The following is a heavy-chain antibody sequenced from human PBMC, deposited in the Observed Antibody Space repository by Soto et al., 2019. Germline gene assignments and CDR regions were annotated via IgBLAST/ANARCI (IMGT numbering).Heavy chain of an antibody. CDR1: GGSMSSFY. Sequence: SETLSLTCVVAGGSMSSFYWSWIRQSADKGLEWIGRIHPTGITNYNPSLKSRVTMSIDTSKMQFSLNVKAVTAADTARYSCARDRGGGWLDRWGQGALVTVSS. V-gene: IGHV4-4*07. CDR3: ARDRGGGWLDR. CDR2: IHPTGIT. J-gene: IGHJ5*02. D-gene: IGHD2-15*01.